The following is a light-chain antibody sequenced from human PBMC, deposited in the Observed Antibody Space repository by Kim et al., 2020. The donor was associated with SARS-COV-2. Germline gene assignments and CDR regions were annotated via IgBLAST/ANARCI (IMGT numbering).Light chain of an antibody. V-gene: IGLV2-14*03. Sequence: QSALTQPASVSGSPGQSITISCTGTSSDVGAYNYVSWYQHHPGKAPKLMIFDVNNRPSGLSNRFSGSKSGNTASLTISGLQAEDEADYYCSSYATTRSYVFGTGTKVTVL. J-gene: IGLJ1*01. CDR2: DVN. CDR3: SSYATTRSYV. CDR1: SSDVGAYNY.